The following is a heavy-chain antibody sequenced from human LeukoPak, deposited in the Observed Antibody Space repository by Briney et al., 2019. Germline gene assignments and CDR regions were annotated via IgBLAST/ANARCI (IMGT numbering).Heavy chain of an antibody. Sequence: GGSLRLSCAASGFTFSSYAMSWVRQAPGKGLEWVSAISGSGGSTYYADSVKGRFTISRDNSKNTLYLQMNSLRAEDAAVYYCAKDHRVVPAAKLYWGQGTLVTVSS. CDR1: GFTFSSYA. D-gene: IGHD2-2*01. CDR2: ISGSGGST. CDR3: AKDHRVVPAAKLY. J-gene: IGHJ4*02. V-gene: IGHV3-23*01.